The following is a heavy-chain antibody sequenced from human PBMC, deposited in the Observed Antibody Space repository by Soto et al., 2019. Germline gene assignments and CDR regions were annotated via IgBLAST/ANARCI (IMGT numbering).Heavy chain of an antibody. D-gene: IGHD3-22*01. Sequence: GASVKVSCKVSGYTLTELSMHWVRQAPGKGLEWMGGFDPEDGETIYAQKFQGRVTMTEDTSTDTAYMELSSLRSEDTAVYYCATYAYYDSSGYSHFDYWGQGVLVTVSS. CDR3: ATYAYYDSSGYSHFDY. V-gene: IGHV1-24*01. CDR1: GYTLTELS. J-gene: IGHJ4*02. CDR2: FDPEDGET.